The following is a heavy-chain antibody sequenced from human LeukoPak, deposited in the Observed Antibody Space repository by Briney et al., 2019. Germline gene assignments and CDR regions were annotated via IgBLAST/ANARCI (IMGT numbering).Heavy chain of an antibody. CDR2: ISAYNGNT. J-gene: IGHJ4*02. D-gene: IGHD3-3*01. Sequence: ASVKVSCKASGYTFTSYGISWVRQAPGQGLEWMGWISAYNGNTSYAQKLQGRVTMTTDTSTSTAYMELRSLRSDDTAVYYCARDPPYYDFWSGYLSADRRRYFDYWGQGTLVTVSS. CDR3: ARDPPYYDFWSGYLSADRRRYFDY. V-gene: IGHV1-18*01. CDR1: GYTFTSYG.